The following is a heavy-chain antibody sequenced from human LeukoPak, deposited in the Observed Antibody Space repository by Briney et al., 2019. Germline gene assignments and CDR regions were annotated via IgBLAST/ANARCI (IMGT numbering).Heavy chain of an antibody. J-gene: IGHJ6*03. CDR3: ARHVIESEQLVRNYYYYMDV. D-gene: IGHD6-13*01. Sequence: GESLKISCQGSGYSFTSYWIGWVRQMPGKGLEWMGIIYPGDSDTRYSPSFQGQVTISADKSISTAYLQWSSLKASDTAMYYCARHVIESEQLVRNYYYYMDVWGKGTTVTVSS. V-gene: IGHV5-51*01. CDR2: IYPGDSDT. CDR1: GYSFTSYW.